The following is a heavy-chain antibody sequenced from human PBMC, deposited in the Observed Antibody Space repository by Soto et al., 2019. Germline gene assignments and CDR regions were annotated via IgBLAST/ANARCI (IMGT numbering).Heavy chain of an antibody. J-gene: IGHJ4*02. CDR1: GFTFISSA. CDR3: AADYYDTNGYYYDY. D-gene: IGHD3-22*01. V-gene: IGHV1-58*01. CDR2: IVVVSGNT. Sequence: ASVKVSCKASGFTFISSAVQWVRQARGQRLEWIGWIVVVSGNTNYAQKFQERVTITRDMSTSTAYMELSSLRSEDTAVYYCAADYYDTNGYYYDYWGQGTLVTVSS.